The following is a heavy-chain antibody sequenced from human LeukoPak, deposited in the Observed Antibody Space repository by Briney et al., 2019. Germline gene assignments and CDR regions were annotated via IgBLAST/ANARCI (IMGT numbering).Heavy chain of an antibody. CDR1: GYTFTNYD. V-gene: IGHV1-8*01. J-gene: IGHJ3*02. D-gene: IGHD6-6*01. Sequence: ASVKVSCKASGYTFTNYDINWVRQATGQGLEWMGYMKPNSGNTGYAQKFQGRVTMTRDTSISTAYMELSSLRSEDTAVYYCARDRWSSSSSEGALDIWGQGTMVTVSS. CDR2: MKPNSGNT. CDR3: ARDRWSSSSSEGALDI.